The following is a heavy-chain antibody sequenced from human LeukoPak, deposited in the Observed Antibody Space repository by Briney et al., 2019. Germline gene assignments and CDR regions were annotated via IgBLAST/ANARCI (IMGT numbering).Heavy chain of an antibody. D-gene: IGHD3-3*01. J-gene: IGHJ4*02. Sequence: GGSLRLSCAASGFIFGGYWMSWVRQAPGRGLEWVANTNPDGSIKYYVDSVNGRFTISRDNAKNSLYLQMNSLRAEDTAVYYCVGGFLQWLYWGQGTLVTVSS. CDR3: VGGFLQWLY. CDR2: TNPDGSIK. CDR1: GFIFGGYW. V-gene: IGHV3-7*01.